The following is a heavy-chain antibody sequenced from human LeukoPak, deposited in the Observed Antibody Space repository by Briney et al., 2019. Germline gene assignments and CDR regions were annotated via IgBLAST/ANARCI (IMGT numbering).Heavy chain of an antibody. J-gene: IGHJ4*02. CDR3: ARQKSGVAVAGPGDH. D-gene: IGHD6-19*01. V-gene: IGHV3-7*01. Sequence: GGSLRLSCAASGFAFSTYWMKWVRQALGKGLEWVASIKDDGSANYYVDSVKGRFTISRDNAKNSLYLRMNSLRVEDTAVYYCARQKSGVAVAGPGDHWGQGTLVTVSS. CDR1: GFAFSTYW. CDR2: IKDDGSAN.